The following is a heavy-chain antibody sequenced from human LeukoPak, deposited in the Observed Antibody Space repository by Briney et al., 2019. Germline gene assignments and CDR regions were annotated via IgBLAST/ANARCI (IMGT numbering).Heavy chain of an antibody. CDR1: GFTFSSYA. CDR2: ISNSDDST. V-gene: IGHV3-23*01. Sequence: GGSLRLSCAASGFTFSSYAMSWVRQAPGKGLEWVSTISNSDDSTYYADSVKGRFTISRDNSENTLFLRMNSLRAEDTAVYYCATPPTVTRNYWGQGTLVTVSS. J-gene: IGHJ4*02. CDR3: ATPPTVTRNY. D-gene: IGHD4-17*01.